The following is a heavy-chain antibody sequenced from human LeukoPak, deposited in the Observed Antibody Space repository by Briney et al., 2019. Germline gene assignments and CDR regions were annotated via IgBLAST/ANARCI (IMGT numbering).Heavy chain of an antibody. V-gene: IGHV3-11*01. D-gene: IGHD3-22*01. CDR3: AGRNDYYDSSGYYYYFDY. J-gene: IGHJ4*02. CDR2: ISSSGSTI. CDR1: GFTFSDYY. Sequence: GGSLRLSCAASGFTFSDYYMSWIRQAPGKGLEWVSYISSSGSTIYYADSVKGRFTISRDNAKNSLYLQMNSLRAEDTAVYYCAGRNDYYDSSGYYYYFDYWGRGTLVTVSS.